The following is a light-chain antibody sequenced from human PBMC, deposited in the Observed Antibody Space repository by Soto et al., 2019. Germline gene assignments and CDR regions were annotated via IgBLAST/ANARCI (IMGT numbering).Light chain of an antibody. CDR2: DTN. V-gene: IGLV7-46*01. CDR1: TGAVTSGHF. J-gene: IGLJ3*02. Sequence: AVVTQEPSLTVSPGGTVTLTCGSSTGAVTSGHFAYWLQQKPGQVPRTLIYDTNSKHSWTPARFSGSLLGGKAALTLSGAQPEDEADYYCFLSYSGALDWVFGGGTKLTVL. CDR3: FLSYSGALDWV.